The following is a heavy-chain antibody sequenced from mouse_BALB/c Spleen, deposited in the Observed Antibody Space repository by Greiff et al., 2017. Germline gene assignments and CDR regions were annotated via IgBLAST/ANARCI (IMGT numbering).Heavy chain of an antibody. J-gene: IGHJ4*01. CDR2: IYPGDGDT. CDR1: GYTFTSYW. CDR3: ARFGYDGDYYAMDY. Sequence: LQQSGAELARPEASVKLSCKASGYTFTSYWMQWVKQRPGQGLEWIGAIYPGDGDTRYTQKFKGKATLTADKSSSTAYMQLSSLASEDSAVYYCARFGYDGDYYAMDYWGQGTSVTVSS. D-gene: IGHD2-2*01. V-gene: IGHV1-87*01.